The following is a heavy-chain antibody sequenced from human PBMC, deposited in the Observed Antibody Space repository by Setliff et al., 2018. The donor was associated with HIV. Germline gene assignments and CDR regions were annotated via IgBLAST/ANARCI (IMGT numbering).Heavy chain of an antibody. CDR3: ARDGSSYYGSGSYTWFDP. CDR2: MNPNSGNT. D-gene: IGHD3-10*01. V-gene: IGHV1-8*02. Sequence: ASVKVSCKASGYAFTSYDINWVRQATGQGLEWMGWMNPNSGNTGYAKKFQGRVTMTRKISISTAYMELSSLGSEDTAVYYCARDGSSYYGSGSYTWFDPWGQGTLVTVSS. J-gene: IGHJ5*02. CDR1: GYAFTSYD.